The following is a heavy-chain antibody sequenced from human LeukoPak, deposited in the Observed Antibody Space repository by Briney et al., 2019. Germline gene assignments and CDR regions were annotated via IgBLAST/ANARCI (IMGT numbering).Heavy chain of an antibody. CDR1: GGSISSNY. CDR2: IYYSGST. Sequence: SETLSLTCNVSGGSISSNYWSWIRQPPGKGLEWIGNIYYSGSTTYNPSLKSRVTISVDTSRNQFSLKVTSVTTADTAVYYCARVRDYYDSSVYLSNFDYWGQGTLVTVSS. V-gene: IGHV4-59*01. D-gene: IGHD3-22*01. J-gene: IGHJ4*02. CDR3: ARVRDYYDSSVYLSNFDY.